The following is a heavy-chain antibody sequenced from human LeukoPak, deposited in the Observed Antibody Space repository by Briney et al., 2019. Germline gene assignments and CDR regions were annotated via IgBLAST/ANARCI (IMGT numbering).Heavy chain of an antibody. CDR2: IYPDDSDT. CDR3: ARRPAGAAGLYFDY. CDR1: GYNFTTYW. J-gene: IGHJ4*02. Sequence: GESLKISCKASGYNFTTYWIAWLRQMPGKGLECMGIIYPDDSDTRYSPSFQGQVSISADKSINTAYLQWSSLKAPDTATYYCARRPAGAAGLYFDYWGQGALVTVSS. D-gene: IGHD6-19*01. V-gene: IGHV5-51*01.